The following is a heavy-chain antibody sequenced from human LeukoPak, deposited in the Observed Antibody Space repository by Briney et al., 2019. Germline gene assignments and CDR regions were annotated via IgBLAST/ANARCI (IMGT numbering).Heavy chain of an antibody. CDR2: TYYRSKWYN. V-gene: IGHV6-1*01. D-gene: IGHD6-19*01. CDR3: AREYPGIAVAAPDFDY. CDR1: GDSVSSNSAA. J-gene: IGHJ4*02. Sequence: SQTLSLTCAISGDSVSSNSAAWNWIRQSPSSGLEWLGRTYYRSKWYNDYAVSVKSRIIINPDTSKNQFSLQLDSVTPEDTAVYYCAREYPGIAVAAPDFDYWGQGTLVTVSS.